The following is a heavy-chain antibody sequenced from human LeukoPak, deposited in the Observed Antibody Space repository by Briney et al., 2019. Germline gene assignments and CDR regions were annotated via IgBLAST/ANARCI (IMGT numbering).Heavy chain of an antibody. CDR1: GGTFSSYA. Sequence: SVKVSCKASGGTFSSYAISWVRQAPGQGLEWMGRIIPILGIANYAQKFQGRVTITADNSTSTAYMELSSLRSEDTAVYYCARDQRTGNWSDERDAFDIWGQGTMVTVSS. J-gene: IGHJ3*02. V-gene: IGHV1-69*04. CDR3: ARDQRTGNWSDERDAFDI. CDR2: IIPILGIA. D-gene: IGHD1-1*01.